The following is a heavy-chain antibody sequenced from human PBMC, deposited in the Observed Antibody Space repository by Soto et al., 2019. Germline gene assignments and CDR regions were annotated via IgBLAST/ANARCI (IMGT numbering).Heavy chain of an antibody. D-gene: IGHD2-15*01. J-gene: IGHJ3*02. Sequence: GGSLRLSCAASGFTFSSYWMHWVRQAPGKGLVWVSRINSDGSSTSYADSVKGRFTISRDNAKNTLYLQMNSLRAEDTAVYYCARHSGTLQADAFDIWGQGTMVTVSS. CDR2: INSDGSST. CDR3: ARHSGTLQADAFDI. CDR1: GFTFSSYW. V-gene: IGHV3-74*01.